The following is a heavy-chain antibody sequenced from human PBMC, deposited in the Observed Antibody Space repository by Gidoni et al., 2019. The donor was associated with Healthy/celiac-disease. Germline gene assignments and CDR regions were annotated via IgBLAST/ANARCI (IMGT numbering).Heavy chain of an antibody. CDR1: GGSISSSSYY. CDR3: ARRAYCTNGVCYSAGVDY. V-gene: IGHV4-39*01. Sequence: QLQLQESGPGLVKPSETLSLTCTVSGGSISSSSYYWGWIRQPPGKGLEWIGSIYYSGSTYYNPSLKSRVTISVDTSKNQFSLKLSSVTAADTAVYYCARRAYCTNGVCYSAGVDYWGQGTLVTVSS. CDR2: IYYSGST. J-gene: IGHJ4*02. D-gene: IGHD2-8*01.